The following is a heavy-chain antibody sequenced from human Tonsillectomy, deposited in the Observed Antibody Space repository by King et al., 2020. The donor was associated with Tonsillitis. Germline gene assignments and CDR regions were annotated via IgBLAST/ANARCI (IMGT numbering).Heavy chain of an antibody. V-gene: IGHV3-53*01. J-gene: IGHJ4*02. Sequence: VQLVESGGGLSQPGGSLRLSCAGSGFTVSSNYMNWVRQAPGKGLEWVSLIYSGGTTYFADSVSGRFTISRDNSKNTLYLQMNSLRAEDTAVYYCARVAHDYYDFWRFDYWGQGTLVTVSS. CDR1: GFTVSSNY. CDR2: IYSGGTT. D-gene: IGHD3-3*01. CDR3: ARVAHDYYDFWRFDY.